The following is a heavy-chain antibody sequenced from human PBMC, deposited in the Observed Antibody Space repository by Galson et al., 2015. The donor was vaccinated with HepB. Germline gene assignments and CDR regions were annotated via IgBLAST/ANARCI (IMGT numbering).Heavy chain of an antibody. D-gene: IGHD3-10*01. CDR1: GYTFTGYY. CDR2: INPNSGGT. J-gene: IGHJ4*02. Sequence: SVKVSCKASGYTFTGYYMHWVRQAPGQGLEWMGQINPNSGGTNYAQKFQGRVTMTRDTSISTAYMELSRLRSDDTAVYYCAREGGMVRGVTFDYWGQGTLVTVSS. V-gene: IGHV1-2*06. CDR3: AREGGMVRGVTFDY.